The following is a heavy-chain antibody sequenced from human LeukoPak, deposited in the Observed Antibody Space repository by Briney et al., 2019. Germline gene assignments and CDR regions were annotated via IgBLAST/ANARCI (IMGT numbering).Heavy chain of an antibody. CDR3: AREGFLWEFDY. Sequence: PGGSLRLSCAASGFTFSSYAMHWVRQAPGKGLEWVAVISYDGSNKYYADSVKGRFTISRDNSKNTLYLQRNSLRAEDTAEYYCAREGFLWEFDYWGQGTLVTVSS. J-gene: IGHJ4*02. CDR1: GFTFSSYA. CDR2: ISYDGSNK. V-gene: IGHV3-30-3*01. D-gene: IGHD1-26*01.